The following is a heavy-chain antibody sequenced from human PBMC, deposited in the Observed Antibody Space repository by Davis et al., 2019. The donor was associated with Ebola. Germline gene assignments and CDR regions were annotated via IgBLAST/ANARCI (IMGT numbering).Heavy chain of an antibody. CDR3: AKSGLSFGVVKYHYGMDV. CDR2: ISGSGCST. J-gene: IGHJ6*04. Sequence: GGSLRLSCTDSVITFSSYAMTWVRQAPGKGLEWVSAISGSGCSTYYADSVKGRFTISRGNSKKTLYLQMNSLRAEDTAVYYCAKSGLSFGVVKYHYGMDVWGKGTTVTVSS. V-gene: IGHV3-23*01. D-gene: IGHD3-3*01. CDR1: VITFSSYA.